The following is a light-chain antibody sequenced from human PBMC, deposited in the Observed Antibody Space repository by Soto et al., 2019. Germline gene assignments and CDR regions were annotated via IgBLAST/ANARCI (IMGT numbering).Light chain of an antibody. CDR3: QQYIRWPLT. Sequence: DIVMTQSPDSLAVSLGERATINCKSSQSLFYSSNNKDYFGWYQQKPGQPPKLLIYWASTRESGVPDRFSGSGSGTDFTLTISSLQAEDVAVYYCQQYIRWPLTFGGGTKVEI. J-gene: IGKJ4*01. CDR2: WAS. CDR1: QSLFYSSNNKDY. V-gene: IGKV4-1*01.